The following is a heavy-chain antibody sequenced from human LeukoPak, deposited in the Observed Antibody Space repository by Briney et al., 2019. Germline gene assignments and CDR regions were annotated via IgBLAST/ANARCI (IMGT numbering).Heavy chain of an antibody. CDR1: GFTFSSYW. J-gene: IGHJ4*02. CDR2: INTGGSTT. Sequence: PGGSLRLSCAASGFTFSSYWMHWVRQAPGKGLVWVSRINTGGSTTDYADSVKGRFTISRDNAKNTLYLQMNSLRAEDTAVYYCSRDLRGRDDYWGQGILVTVSS. CDR3: SRDLRGRDDY. D-gene: IGHD5-24*01. V-gene: IGHV3-74*01.